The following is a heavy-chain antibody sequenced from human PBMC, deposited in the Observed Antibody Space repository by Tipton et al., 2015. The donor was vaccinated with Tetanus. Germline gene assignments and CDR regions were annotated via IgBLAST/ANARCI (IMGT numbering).Heavy chain of an antibody. CDR1: GGSFSTYI. Sequence: QLVQSGPEVKKPGSSVKVSCKTSGGSFSTYITSWVRQAPGQGLEWMGGIIPIFGTITYAQKFQDRLKITADKSTNTAYMELNNLRSEDTAVYYCARSRGGTRVYYAIAFWGQGTLVTVSS. V-gene: IGHV1-69*06. D-gene: IGHD3-22*01. CDR2: IIPIFGTI. J-gene: IGHJ4*02. CDR3: ARSRGGTRVYYAIAF.